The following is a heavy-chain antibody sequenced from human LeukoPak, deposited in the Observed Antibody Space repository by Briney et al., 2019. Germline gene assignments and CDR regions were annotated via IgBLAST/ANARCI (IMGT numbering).Heavy chain of an antibody. V-gene: IGHV3-21*01. CDR3: ARDLMIRPFDY. J-gene: IGHJ4*02. CDR2: ISGSGGVT. D-gene: IGHD3-22*01. Sequence: GGSLRLSCTASGFMFSAHALTWVRQAPGKGLEYLSGISGSGGVTYYAGSVKGRFTISRDNAKNSLYLQMNSLRAEDTAVYYCARDLMIRPFDYWGQGTLVSVSS. CDR1: GFMFSAHA.